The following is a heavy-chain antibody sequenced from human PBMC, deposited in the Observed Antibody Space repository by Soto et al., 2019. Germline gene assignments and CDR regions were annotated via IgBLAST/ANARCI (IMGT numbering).Heavy chain of an antibody. D-gene: IGHD6-13*01. Sequence: SETLSLTCTVSGGSISSYYWSWIRQPPGKGLEWIGYIYYSGSTNYNPSLKSRVTISVDTSKNQFSLKLSSVTAADTAVYYCARQSSSWYRSGFDYWGQGTLVTVSS. CDR1: GGSISSYY. CDR3: ARQSSSWYRSGFDY. J-gene: IGHJ4*02. CDR2: IYYSGST. V-gene: IGHV4-59*01.